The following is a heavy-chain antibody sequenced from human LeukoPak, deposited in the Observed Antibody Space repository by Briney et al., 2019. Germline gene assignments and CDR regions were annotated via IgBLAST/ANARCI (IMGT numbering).Heavy chain of an antibody. D-gene: IGHD4-23*01. Sequence: GASVKVSCKASGGTFSSYAISWVRQAPGQGLEWMGRIIPIFGTANYAQKFQGRVTITTDESTSTAYMELSSLRSEDTAVYYCAILRWGGNPLDAFDIWVQGTMVTVSS. CDR3: AILRWGGNPLDAFDI. CDR1: GGTFSSYA. V-gene: IGHV1-69*05. J-gene: IGHJ3*02. CDR2: IIPIFGTA.